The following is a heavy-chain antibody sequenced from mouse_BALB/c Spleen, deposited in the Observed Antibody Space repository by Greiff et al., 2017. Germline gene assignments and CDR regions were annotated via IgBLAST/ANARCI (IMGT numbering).Heavy chain of an antibody. CDR1: GYSFTSYW. CDR2: IDPSDSET. V-gene: IGHV1-74*04. Sequence: VQLQESGPQLVRPGASVKISCKASGYSFTSYWMHWVKQRPGQGLEWIGMIDPSDSETRLNQKFKDKATLTVDKSSSTAYMQLSSPTSEDSAVYYCASGRWGENYYAMDDWGQGTAVTVSS. CDR3: ASGRWGENYYAMDD. J-gene: IGHJ4*01. D-gene: IGHD2-3*01.